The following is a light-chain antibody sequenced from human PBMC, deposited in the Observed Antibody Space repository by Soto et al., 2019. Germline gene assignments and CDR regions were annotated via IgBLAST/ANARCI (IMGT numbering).Light chain of an antibody. CDR2: EVT. CDR3: SSYTRSSTLV. V-gene: IGLV2-8*01. Sequence: QSALTQPPSASGSPGQSVTIPCTGTSSDVGGYDHVSWYQQHPGKAPKLMIYEVTKRPAGVPDRFSGSKSGNTASLTISGLHTEDEADYHCSSYTRSSTLVFGGGTKLTVL. J-gene: IGLJ2*01. CDR1: SSDVGGYDH.